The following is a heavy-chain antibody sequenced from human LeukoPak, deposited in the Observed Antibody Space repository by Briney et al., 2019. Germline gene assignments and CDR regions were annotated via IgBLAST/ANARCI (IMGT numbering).Heavy chain of an antibody. V-gene: IGHV3-30*04. Sequence: GGSLRLSCAASGFTFSSYAMHWVRQAPGKGLVWVALISYDGSNTYYADSVKGRFTVSRDNSKNFLYLQMNSLRTEDTALYYCARVRTAMEIGAYWGQGTLVTVSS. CDR2: ISYDGSNT. CDR3: ARVRTAMEIGAY. J-gene: IGHJ4*02. D-gene: IGHD5-18*01. CDR1: GFTFSSYA.